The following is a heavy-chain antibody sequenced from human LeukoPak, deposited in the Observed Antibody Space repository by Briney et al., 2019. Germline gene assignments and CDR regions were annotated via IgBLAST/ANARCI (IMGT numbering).Heavy chain of an antibody. CDR3: ARRRDVVVVPAAIYPYYFDY. CDR2: ISSSSSYI. J-gene: IGHJ4*02. Sequence: PGGSLRLSCAASGFTFSSYSMNWVRQAPGKGLEWVSSISSSSSYIYYADSVKGRFTISRDNAKNSLYLQMNSLRAEDTAVYYCARRRDVVVVPAAIYPYYFDYWGQGTLVTVSS. V-gene: IGHV3-21*01. CDR1: GFTFSSYS. D-gene: IGHD2-2*01.